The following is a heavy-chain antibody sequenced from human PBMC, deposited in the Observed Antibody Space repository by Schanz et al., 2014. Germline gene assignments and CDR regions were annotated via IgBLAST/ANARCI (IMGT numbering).Heavy chain of an antibody. CDR2: ISDSGDST. Sequence: VQLVESGGALVQPGGSLRLSCSASGFTFSDHWMSWVRQPPGKGLEWVSDISDSGDSTHYADSVKGRFTISRDNAKNSLFLQRNSRSAEDTAVYYCAKVAPAATYLDSWGLGTLVTVSS. CDR1: GFTFSDHW. D-gene: IGHD2-2*01. CDR3: AKVAPAATYLDS. V-gene: IGHV3-11*01. J-gene: IGHJ4*02.